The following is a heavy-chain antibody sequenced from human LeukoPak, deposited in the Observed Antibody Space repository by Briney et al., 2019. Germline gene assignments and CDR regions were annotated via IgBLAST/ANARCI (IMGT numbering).Heavy chain of an antibody. D-gene: IGHD2-8*01. CDR1: GYSFTNYW. V-gene: IGHV5-51*01. CDR2: IYPSDSDT. Sequence: GESLKISCKGSGYSFTNYWIGWVRQMPGKGLEWMGIIYPSDSDTKYSPSFQGQVTISADKSLSTAYLQWSGLKASDTAMYYCARAPNYFDYWGQGTLVTVSS. J-gene: IGHJ4*02. CDR3: ARAPNYFDY.